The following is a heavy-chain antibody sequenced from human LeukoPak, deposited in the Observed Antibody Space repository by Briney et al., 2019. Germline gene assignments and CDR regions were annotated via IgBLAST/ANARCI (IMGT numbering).Heavy chain of an antibody. D-gene: IGHD3-3*01. V-gene: IGHV3-74*01. Sequence: PGGSLRLSCAASGFTFSSYWMHWVRQAPGKGLVWVSRINSDGSSTSYADSVKGRFTISRDNAKNTLYLQMNSLRAEDTAVYYCARRIFGVDDDAFDIWGQGTMVTVSS. CDR3: ARRIFGVDDDAFDI. J-gene: IGHJ3*02. CDR1: GFTFSSYW. CDR2: INSDGSST.